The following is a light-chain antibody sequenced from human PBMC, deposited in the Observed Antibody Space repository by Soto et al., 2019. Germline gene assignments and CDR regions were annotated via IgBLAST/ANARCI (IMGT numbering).Light chain of an antibody. CDR2: GVT. Sequence: QSALTQPASVSGSPGQSITISCTGASGDVGTHNYVSWYQQHPGKAPKLMIYGVTIRPSGISNRFSGSKSGNTASLTISGLQAEDEADYYCSSYTSGSTLIVFGTGT. CDR1: SGDVGTHNY. CDR3: SSYTSGSTLIV. V-gene: IGLV2-14*01. J-gene: IGLJ1*01.